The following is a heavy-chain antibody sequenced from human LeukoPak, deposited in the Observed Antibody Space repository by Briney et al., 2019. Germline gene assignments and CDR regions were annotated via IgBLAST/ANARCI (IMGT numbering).Heavy chain of an antibody. J-gene: IGHJ6*02. CDR2: IYNRGST. Sequence: PSETLSLTCTVSGGSMSSSSYYWGWIRQPPGKGLEWIGNIYNRGSTYYNPSLKSRVTISVDTSKYQFSLKLNSVTAADTAVYYCAGDGSGSYGYYYYGMDVWGQGTTVTVSS. CDR3: AGDGSGSYGYYYYGMDV. V-gene: IGHV4-39*01. D-gene: IGHD3-10*01. CDR1: GGSMSSSSYY.